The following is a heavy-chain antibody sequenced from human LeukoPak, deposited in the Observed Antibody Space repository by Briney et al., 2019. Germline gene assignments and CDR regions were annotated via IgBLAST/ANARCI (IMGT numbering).Heavy chain of an antibody. CDR1: GFTFDDYA. D-gene: IGHD3-22*01. CDR3: AKDVYYYDSSGLDY. CDR2: ISWNSGSI. J-gene: IGHJ4*02. V-gene: IGHV3-9*03. Sequence: TGGSLRLSCAASGFTFDDYAMHWVRQAPGKGLEWVSGISWNSGSIGYADSVKGRFTISRDNAKNSLYLQMNSLRAEDMALYYCAKDVYYYDSSGLDYWGQGTLVTVSS.